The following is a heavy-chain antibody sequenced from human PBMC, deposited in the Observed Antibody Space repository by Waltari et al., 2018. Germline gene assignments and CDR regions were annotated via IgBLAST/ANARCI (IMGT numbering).Heavy chain of an antibody. CDR3: AKSRDYGGNYEYFQH. CDR2: MRTSISYI. D-gene: IGHD4-17*01. J-gene: IGHJ1*01. V-gene: IGHV3-21*01. Sequence: EVQLVESGGGLVKPGGSLRLSCAASGFTFSSYSMNWVRQSPGKGLEWVSSMRTSISYIYYAESVKGRVTNSRDKAKNSLYLQMNSLSAEDTAVYYCAKSRDYGGNYEYFQHWGQGTLVTVSS. CDR1: GFTFSSYS.